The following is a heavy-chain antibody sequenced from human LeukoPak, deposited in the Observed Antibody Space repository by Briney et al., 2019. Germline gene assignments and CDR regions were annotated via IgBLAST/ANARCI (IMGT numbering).Heavy chain of an antibody. Sequence: SETLSLTCTVAGGSISSYYWRWIRQPPGKGLEWIGYIYYSGSTNYNPSLKSRGTISVDTTKNQFSLKLSSVTAADTAVYYCARQGEVLLWFGDPGWFDPWGQGTLVTVSS. CDR1: GGSISSYY. CDR2: IYYSGST. CDR3: ARQGEVLLWFGDPGWFDP. V-gene: IGHV4-59*08. J-gene: IGHJ5*02. D-gene: IGHD3-10*01.